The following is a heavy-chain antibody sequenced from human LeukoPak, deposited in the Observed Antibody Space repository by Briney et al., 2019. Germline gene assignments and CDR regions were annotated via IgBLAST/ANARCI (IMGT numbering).Heavy chain of an antibody. J-gene: IGHJ5*02. CDR2: INPKSGAT. CDR3: TRVVYSFGYCDSTTCPNWFDP. V-gene: IGHV1-2*04. D-gene: IGHD2/OR15-2a*01. CDR1: GYTFSDYY. Sequence: GASVKVSCKASGYTFSDYYIHWVRQAPGAGLEWMGWINPKSGATYYDQKFQGWVTMTRDTSISTAYLQLNRLTSDDTAVYYCTRVVYSFGYCDSTTCPNWFDPWGQGSLVTVSS.